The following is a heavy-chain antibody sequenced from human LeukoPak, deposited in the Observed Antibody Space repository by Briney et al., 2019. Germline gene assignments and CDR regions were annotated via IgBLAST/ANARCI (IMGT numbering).Heavy chain of an antibody. CDR2: MNPNSGNT. V-gene: IGHV1-8*01. Sequence: GASVKVSCKASAYTFTSYDVNWVRQATGQGLEWMRWMNPNSGNTGYAQKFQGRVTMTRNTSISTAYMELSSLRSEDTAVYYCARSMITFRGVIVPFDYWGQGTLVTVSS. CDR1: AYTFTSYD. J-gene: IGHJ4*02. D-gene: IGHD3-16*02. CDR3: ARSMITFRGVIVPFDY.